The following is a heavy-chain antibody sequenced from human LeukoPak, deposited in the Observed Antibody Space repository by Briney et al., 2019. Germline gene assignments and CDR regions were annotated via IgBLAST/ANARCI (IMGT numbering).Heavy chain of an antibody. J-gene: IGHJ4*02. CDR2: IYSGGST. V-gene: IGHV3-53*01. D-gene: IGHD1-26*01. CDR3: ARDIGSYSDY. Sequence: GGSLRLSCAASGFTVSRNYMSWVRQAPGKGLEWVSVIYSGGSTYYADSVTGRFTISRDNSKNTLYLQMNSLRAEGTAVYYCARDIGSYSDYWGQGTLVTVSS. CDR1: GFTVSRNY.